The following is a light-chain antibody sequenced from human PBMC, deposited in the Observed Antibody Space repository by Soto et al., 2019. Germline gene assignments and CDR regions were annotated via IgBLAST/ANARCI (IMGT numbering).Light chain of an antibody. CDR3: QQYNNWLS. Sequence: IVMKQSPATLSVSPGERATLSCRASQSVGSSLAWYQQKRGQAPRLLIHGASTRATGIPARFSGSGSGTEFTLTISSLQSEDFAVYYCQQYNNWLSFGGGTKVDIK. CDR2: GAS. CDR1: QSVGSS. V-gene: IGKV3-15*01. J-gene: IGKJ4*01.